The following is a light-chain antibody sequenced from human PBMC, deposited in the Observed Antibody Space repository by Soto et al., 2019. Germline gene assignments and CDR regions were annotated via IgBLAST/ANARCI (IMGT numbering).Light chain of an antibody. CDR2: EES. J-gene: IGKJ1*01. CDR3: QNFDSVPQT. Sequence: DLQMYQSASSLSSDSGDRVTITCRASQGIRHYLAWYQQKPGKVPKLLIYEESNLQSGVPHRLSGGGSGTELILTISSLQPEDVATYYCQNFDSVPQTFGQGTKVDIK. CDR1: QGIRHY. V-gene: IGKV1-27*01.